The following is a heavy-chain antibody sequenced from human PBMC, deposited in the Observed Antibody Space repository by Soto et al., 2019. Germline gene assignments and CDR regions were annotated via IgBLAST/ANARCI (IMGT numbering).Heavy chain of an antibody. J-gene: IGHJ4*02. V-gene: IGHV1-69*01. CDR3: ARDGGIAVAGTFDY. Sequence: QVQLVQSGAEVKNPGSSVKVSCKASGGTFSSYAISWVRQAPGQGLEWMGGIIPIFGTANYEQKFQGRVTITADESTSTAYMELRSLRSEDTAVYYCARDGGIAVAGTFDYWGQGTLVTVSS. D-gene: IGHD6-19*01. CDR1: GGTFSSYA. CDR2: IIPIFGTA.